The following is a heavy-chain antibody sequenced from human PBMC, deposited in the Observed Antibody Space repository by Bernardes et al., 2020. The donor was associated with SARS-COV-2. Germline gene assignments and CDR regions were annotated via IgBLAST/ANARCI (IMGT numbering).Heavy chain of an antibody. D-gene: IGHD3-10*01. CDR2: IWYDGSSQ. CDR3: ARDREVRTYYGFSSYYEMDV. CDR1: GFTFTNYA. V-gene: IGHV3-33*01. J-gene: IGHJ6*02. Sequence: GGSLRLSCAASGFTFTNYAMHWVRQAPGKGLQWLALIWYDGSSQHYVDSVKGRFTISRDDSKNTLYLQMNSLRAEDTGVYYCARDREVRTYYGFSSYYEMDVWGQGTTVTVSS.